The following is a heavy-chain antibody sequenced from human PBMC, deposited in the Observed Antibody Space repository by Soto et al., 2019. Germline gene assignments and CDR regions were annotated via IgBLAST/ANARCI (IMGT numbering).Heavy chain of an antibody. V-gene: IGHV1-46*01. CDR3: ARDQIAGATLGRFEY. Sequence: QEQLVQSGAEVRKPGASVKVSCKASGYTFTRYYMHWVRQAPGQGLEWMGIINPSGGSASYAQKFRGRVTMTRDTSTSTVYMELSSLTSEDTAVYYCARDQIAGATLGRFEYWGQGTLVTVSS. CDR2: INPSGGSA. D-gene: IGHD1-26*01. CDR1: GYTFTRYY. J-gene: IGHJ4*02.